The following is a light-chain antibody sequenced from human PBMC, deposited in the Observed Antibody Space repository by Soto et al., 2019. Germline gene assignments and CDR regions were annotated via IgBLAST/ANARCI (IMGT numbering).Light chain of an antibody. Sequence: QSALTQPPSASGSPGQSVTISCTGTKSDVGGYNYVSWYQQHPGKAPNLIIYEVTKRPSRVPDRFSGSKSGNTASLTVSGLQAEDEADYYCTSYAGSNRLLFGGGTKLTV. CDR2: EVT. J-gene: IGLJ2*01. CDR3: TSYAGSNRLL. CDR1: KSDVGGYNY. V-gene: IGLV2-8*01.